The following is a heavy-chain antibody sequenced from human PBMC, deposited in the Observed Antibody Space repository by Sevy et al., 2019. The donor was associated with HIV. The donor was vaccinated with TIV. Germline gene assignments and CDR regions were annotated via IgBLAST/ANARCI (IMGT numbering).Heavy chain of an antibody. CDR3: AKDRTIRIRGVTSFDY. J-gene: IGHJ4*02. V-gene: IGHV3-23*01. D-gene: IGHD3-10*01. CDR2: ISGSGGST. Sequence: GGSLRLSCAASGFTFSSYAMSWVRQAPGKGLEWVSAISGSGGSTYYADSVKGRFTISRANSKNTLYLQMNSLRAEDTAVYYCAKDRTIRIRGVTSFDYWGQGTLVTVSS. CDR1: GFTFSSYA.